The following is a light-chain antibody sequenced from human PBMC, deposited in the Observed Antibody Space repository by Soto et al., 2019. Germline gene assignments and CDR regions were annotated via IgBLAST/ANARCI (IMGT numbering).Light chain of an antibody. Sequence: QSVLTQPPSVSGSPGQSVTISCTGISSDIGSYNRVSWYQQPPGTAPRLIIYEVVQRPSGVPDRFSGSKSGNTASLTVSGLQAADEADYFCKSYAGSNTYVFGSGTKVTVL. J-gene: IGLJ1*01. CDR3: KSYAGSNTYV. CDR1: SSDIGSYNR. CDR2: EVV. V-gene: IGLV2-18*02.